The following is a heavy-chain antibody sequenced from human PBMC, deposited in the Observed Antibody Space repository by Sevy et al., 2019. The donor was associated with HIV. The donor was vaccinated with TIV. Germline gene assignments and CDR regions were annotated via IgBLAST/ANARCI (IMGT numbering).Heavy chain of an antibody. Sequence: GGSLRLSCAASGFTFSSYVMSWVRQAPGKGLEWVSAISSSGGSTYYADSVKGRFTISRDNSKNTLYLQMNSLRAEDTAVYYCAKDYGAYCGGDCYRWFDPWGQGTLVTVSS. CDR2: ISSSGGST. J-gene: IGHJ5*02. D-gene: IGHD2-21*02. V-gene: IGHV3-23*01. CDR3: AKDYGAYCGGDCYRWFDP. CDR1: GFTFSSYV.